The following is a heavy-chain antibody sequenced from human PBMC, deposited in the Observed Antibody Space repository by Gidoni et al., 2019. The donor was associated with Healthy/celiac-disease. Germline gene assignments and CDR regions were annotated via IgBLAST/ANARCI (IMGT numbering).Heavy chain of an antibody. CDR1: GFTFSSYG. V-gene: IGHV3-33*01. Sequence: LRLSCAASGFTFSSYGMHWVRQAPGKGLEWVAVIWYDGRNKYYAASVKGRFTISRDNSKNTLYLQMNSLRAEDTAVYYCARARGFKTTPGDYWGQGTLVTVSS. CDR3: ARARGFKTTPGDY. D-gene: IGHD4-17*01. J-gene: IGHJ4*02. CDR2: IWYDGRNK.